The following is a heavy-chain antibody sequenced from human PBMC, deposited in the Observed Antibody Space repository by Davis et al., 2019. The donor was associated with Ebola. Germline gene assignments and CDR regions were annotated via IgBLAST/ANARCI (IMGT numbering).Heavy chain of an antibody. CDR1: GGSISSYY. V-gene: IGHV4-59*01. CDR3: ARDWSGYCSGGSCYNWFDP. CDR2: IYYSGST. Sequence: SETLSLTCTVSGGSISSYYWSWTRQLPGKGLEWIGYIYYSGSTNYNPSLKSRVTISVDTSKNQFSLKLSSVTAADTAVYYCARDWSGYCSGGSCYNWFDPWGQGTLVTVSS. D-gene: IGHD2-15*01. J-gene: IGHJ5*02.